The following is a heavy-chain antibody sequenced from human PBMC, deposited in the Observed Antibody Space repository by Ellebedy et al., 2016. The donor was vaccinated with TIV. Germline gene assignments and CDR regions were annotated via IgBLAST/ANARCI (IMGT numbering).Heavy chain of an antibody. CDR1: GGTFSSYG. CDR2: IIPILGRP. D-gene: IGHD5-18*01. V-gene: IGHV1-69*04. Sequence: ASVKVSCKASGGTFSSYGINWVRQAPGQGLEWMGRIIPILGRPDYAQSFLGRVTINADKSTGTPYLELSSLRSEDTAVYYCARGGYSFGSGDFDYWGQGTLVTVSS. CDR3: ARGGYSFGSGDFDY. J-gene: IGHJ4*02.